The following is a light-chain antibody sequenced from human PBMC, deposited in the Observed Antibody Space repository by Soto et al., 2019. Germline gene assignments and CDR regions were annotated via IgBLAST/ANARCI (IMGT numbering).Light chain of an antibody. J-gene: IGLJ1*01. CDR1: SSDVGSYNL. CDR3: CSYAGSSFYV. Sequence: QSALTQPASVSGSPGQSITISCTGTSSDVGSYNLVSWYQQHPGKAPKLMIYEVSKRPSGVSNRFSGSKSGNTAYLTISGLQAEDEADYYCCSYAGSSFYVFGTGTKVTVL. V-gene: IGLV2-23*02. CDR2: EVS.